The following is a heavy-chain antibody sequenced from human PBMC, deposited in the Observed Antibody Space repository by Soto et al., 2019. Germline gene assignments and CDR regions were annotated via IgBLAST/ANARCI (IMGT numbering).Heavy chain of an antibody. CDR3: ARVEVSEQLVLHVIDY. J-gene: IGHJ4*02. CDR2: IYYSGST. CDR1: GGSISSGGYY. Sequence: PSETLSLTCTVSGGSISSGGYYWSWIRQHPGKGLEWIGYIYYSGSTYYNPSLKSRVTISVDTSKNQFSLKLSSVTAADTAVYYCARVEVSEQLVLHVIDYWGQGTLVTVSS. V-gene: IGHV4-31*03. D-gene: IGHD6-6*01.